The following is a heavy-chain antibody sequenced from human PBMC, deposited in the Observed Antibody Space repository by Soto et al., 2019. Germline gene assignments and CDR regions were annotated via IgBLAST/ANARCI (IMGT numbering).Heavy chain of an antibody. CDR2: VNVSNGKT. J-gene: IGHJ3*02. V-gene: IGHV1-18*04. CDR1: GYIFTSYG. CDR3: ARSSITMDRGVTITGRGDTFDI. D-gene: IGHD3-10*01. Sequence: ASVKVSCKASGYIFTSYGISWVRQAPGQGLEWMGWVNVSNGKTKYAQKFEGRVTVTTDTSTRTSNMELRSLRSDDTAVYHCARSSITMDRGVTITGRGDTFDIWGQGTRVTVSS.